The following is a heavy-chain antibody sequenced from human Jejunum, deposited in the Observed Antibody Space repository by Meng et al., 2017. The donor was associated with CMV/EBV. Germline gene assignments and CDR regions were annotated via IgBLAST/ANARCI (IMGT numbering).Heavy chain of an antibody. D-gene: IGHD3-22*01. V-gene: IGHV4-4*07. CDR3: ARGESRGYYYFDY. Sequence: HLQESAPGLVRPPSTLPLTCTVSGDSISNYFWSWIRQPAGKKLEWIGRFSPGGNINYIPSLKGRLTMSVDTSNNQIFLNVTSVTAADTALYYCARGESRGYYYFDYWGQGILVTVSS. CDR2: FSPGGNI. CDR1: GDSISNYF. J-gene: IGHJ4*02.